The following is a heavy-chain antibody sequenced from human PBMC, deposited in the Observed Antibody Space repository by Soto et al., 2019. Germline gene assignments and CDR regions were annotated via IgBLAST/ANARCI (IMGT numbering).Heavy chain of an antibody. V-gene: IGHV4-30-4*08. CDR2: IYYSGST. J-gene: IGHJ4*02. Sequence: LSLTCTVSGGSISSGGYYWNWIRQHPGKGLEWIGYIYYSGSTYYNPSLKSRVTISVDTSKNQFSLKLSSVTAADTAVYYCARAFDILTRYYFDYWGQGTLVTVSS. D-gene: IGHD3-9*01. CDR1: GGSISSGGYY. CDR3: ARAFDILTRYYFDY.